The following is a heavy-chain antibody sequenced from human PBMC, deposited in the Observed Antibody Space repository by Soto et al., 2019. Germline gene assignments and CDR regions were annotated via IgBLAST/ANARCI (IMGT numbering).Heavy chain of an antibody. Sequence: QVQLQQWGAGLLKPSETLSLTCAVYGGSFSDYYWNLIRQPPGMGLEWIGEINHSGTTNYNPSLKSRVTISVDTSKNAFSLKLSSVTAADTAMYYCARGHSGGYFDYWGQGTLVTVSS. D-gene: IGHD3-22*01. CDR3: ARGHSGGYFDY. CDR1: GGSFSDYY. V-gene: IGHV4-34*01. CDR2: INHSGTT. J-gene: IGHJ4*02.